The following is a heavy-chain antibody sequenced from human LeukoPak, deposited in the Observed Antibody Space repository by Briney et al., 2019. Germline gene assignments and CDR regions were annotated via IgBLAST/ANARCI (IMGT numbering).Heavy chain of an antibody. V-gene: IGHV4-59*12. J-gene: IGHJ3*02. CDR2: MYYSGST. Sequence: TSETLSLTCTVSGGSIAGFCWSWFRQSPGKGLEWIGYMYYSGSTYYNPSLKSRVSLSVDTSKNQFSLKLSSVTAADTAVYYCARAGYDILTGYCGAFDIWGQGTMVIVSS. CDR1: GGSIAGFC. D-gene: IGHD3-9*01. CDR3: ARAGYDILTGYCGAFDI.